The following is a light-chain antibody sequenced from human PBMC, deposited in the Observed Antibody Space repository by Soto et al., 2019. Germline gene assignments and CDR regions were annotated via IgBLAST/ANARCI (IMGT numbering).Light chain of an antibody. J-gene: IGLJ3*02. V-gene: IGLV2-23*02. CDR3: CSYVGSSTFWV. CDR1: SGDVGSYNV. CDR2: EDN. Sequence: QSVLTQPASVSGSPGQSITISCTGTSGDVGSYNVVSWYQQHPGKAPKLMIYEDNKRPSGVSNRFSGSKSGNTASLTISGLQAEDEADYCCCSYVGSSTFWVFGGGTKVTVL.